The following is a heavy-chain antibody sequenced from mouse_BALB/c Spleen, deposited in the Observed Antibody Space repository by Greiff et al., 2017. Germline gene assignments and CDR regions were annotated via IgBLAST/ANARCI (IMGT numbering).Heavy chain of an antibody. Sequence: LQESGPGLVAPSQSLSITCTVSGFSLTSYGVSWVRQPPGKGLEWLGVIWGDGSTNYHSALISRLSISKDNSKSQVFLKLNSLQTDDTATYYCAKEGATMITTTTYYAMDYWGQGTSVTVSS. D-gene: IGHD2-4*01. V-gene: IGHV2-3*01. CDR1: GFSLTSYG. J-gene: IGHJ4*01. CDR3: AKEGATMITTTTYYAMDY. CDR2: IWGDGST.